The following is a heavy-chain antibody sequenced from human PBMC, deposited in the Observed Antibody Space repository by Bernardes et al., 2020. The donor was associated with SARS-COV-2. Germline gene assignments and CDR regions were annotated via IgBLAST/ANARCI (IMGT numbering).Heavy chain of an antibody. J-gene: IGHJ4*02. D-gene: IGHD4-17*01. CDR1: GFTFSDYW. V-gene: IGHV3-74*01. Sequence: GSLIRSCAASGFTFSDYWMHWVRQAPGQGLEWVSRINNDGTTTPCADSVKGRFTISRDNSKNTLYLQMNSLRAEDTAVYFCARDRYGANDYWGQGTLVTVSS. CDR3: ARDRYGANDY. CDR2: INNDGTTT.